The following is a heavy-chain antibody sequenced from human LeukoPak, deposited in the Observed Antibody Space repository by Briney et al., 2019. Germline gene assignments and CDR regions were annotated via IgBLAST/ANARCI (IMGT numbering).Heavy chain of an antibody. CDR2: IRYDGSNK. D-gene: IGHD6-19*01. CDR3: AKDSSGILVDFDY. Sequence: TGGSLRLSCAAPGFTFSSYAMHWVRQAPGKGLEWVAFIRYDGSNKYYADSVKGRFTISRDNSKNTLYLQMNSLRAEDTAVYYCAKDSSGILVDFDYWGQGTLVTVSS. J-gene: IGHJ4*02. CDR1: GFTFSSYA. V-gene: IGHV3-30*02.